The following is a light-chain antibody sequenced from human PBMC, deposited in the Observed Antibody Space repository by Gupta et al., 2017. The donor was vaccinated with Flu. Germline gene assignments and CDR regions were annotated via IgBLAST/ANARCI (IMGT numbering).Light chain of an antibody. J-gene: IGKJ4*01. CDR2: WAS. V-gene: IGKV4-1*01. CDR3: QQDYRPPLT. Sequence: IVLTQSPDSLTVSLGERATINCKSSQSGLHSSNDKNYLAWYQQKPGQPPKLLIYWASTRESGVPDRFSCSGSGTDFTLTSDSLQAEDVAVYYCQQDYRPPLTFGGGTKLEIK. CDR1: QSGLHSSNDKNY.